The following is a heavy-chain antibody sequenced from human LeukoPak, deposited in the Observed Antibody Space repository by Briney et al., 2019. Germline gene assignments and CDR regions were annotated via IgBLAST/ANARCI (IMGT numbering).Heavy chain of an antibody. CDR3: AKDPLEGGSSLINWFDS. V-gene: IGHV3-23*01. CDR1: GFDFSSYA. J-gene: IGHJ5*01. CDR2: IGAYAART. D-gene: IGHD1-26*01. Sequence: PGGSLRLSCVASGFDFSSYAMTWVRQAPGRGLEWVSTIGAYAARTYYADSVKGRFTTSRENSKSTLSLQMNSLRAEDTALYYCAKDPLEGGSSLINWFDSWGQGVWVTVSS.